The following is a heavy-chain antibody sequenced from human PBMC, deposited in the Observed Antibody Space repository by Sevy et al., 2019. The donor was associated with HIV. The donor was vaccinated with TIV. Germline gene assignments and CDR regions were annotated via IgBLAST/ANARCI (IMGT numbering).Heavy chain of an antibody. D-gene: IGHD1-1*01. CDR1: GFTFTDYA. J-gene: IGHJ4*02. CDR2: FKRKADGGTL. CDR3: TRWKGAQSVFDY. Sequence: GGSLRLSCTASGFTFTDYAMNWVRQSPGKGLEWVAFFKRKADGGTLDHAASVKGRFTISGDDSKNIAYLQMNDLKTEDTGVYYYTRWKGAQSVFDYWGQGALVTVSS. V-gene: IGHV3-49*04.